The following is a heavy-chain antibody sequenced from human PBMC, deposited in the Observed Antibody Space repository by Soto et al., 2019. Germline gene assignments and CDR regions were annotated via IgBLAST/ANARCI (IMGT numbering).Heavy chain of an antibody. J-gene: IGHJ5*02. V-gene: IGHV3-23*01. CDR1: GFTFSNCV. D-gene: IGHD2-2*01. CDR3: AKDSRRLYCSSTSCYNWFDP. CDR2: ITTNGHT. Sequence: GGSLRLSCETSGFTFSNCVMTWVRQPPGKRLEWVSVITTNGHTAYADSVKGRFTISRDNSKNTLYLQMNSLRAEDTAVYYCAKDSRRLYCSSTSCYNWFDPWGQGTLVTVSS.